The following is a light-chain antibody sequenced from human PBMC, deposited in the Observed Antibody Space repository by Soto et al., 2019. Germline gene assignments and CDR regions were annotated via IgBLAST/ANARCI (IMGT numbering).Light chain of an antibody. J-gene: IGLJ1*01. CDR2: EVS. CDR1: SSDVGGYDF. Sequence: QSVLTQPASVSGSPGQSITISCTGTSSDVGGYDFVSWYQHHPGKAPKLMISEVSDRPSGVSDRFSGSKSGNTASLTISGLQAEDEADYYCTSYTSSRTYVFGTGTKVT. CDR3: TSYTSSRTYV. V-gene: IGLV2-14*01.